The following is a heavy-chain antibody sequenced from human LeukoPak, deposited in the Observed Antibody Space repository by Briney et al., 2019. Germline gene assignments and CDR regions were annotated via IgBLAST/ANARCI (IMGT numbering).Heavy chain of an antibody. CDR1: GFTFSSYG. J-gene: IGHJ6*02. Sequence: PGRSLRLSCAASGFTFSSYGMHWVRQAPGEGLEWVAVISYDGSNKYYADSVKGRFTISRDNSKNTLYLQMNSLRAEDTAVYYCAKDTSISSSWGYYYGMDVWGQGTTVTVSS. CDR2: ISYDGSNK. V-gene: IGHV3-30*18. CDR3: AKDTSISSSWGYYYGMDV. D-gene: IGHD6-13*01.